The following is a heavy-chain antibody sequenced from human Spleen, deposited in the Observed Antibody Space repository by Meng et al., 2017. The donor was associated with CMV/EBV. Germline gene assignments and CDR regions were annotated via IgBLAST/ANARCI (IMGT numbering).Heavy chain of an antibody. CDR1: GFTFSSYG. Sequence: GGSLRLSCAASGFTFSSYGMHWVRQAPGKGLEWVAFIRYDGSNKYYADSVKGRFTISRDNAKNSLYLQMNSLRAEDTAVYYCARWEIYSYGSKFDYWGQRTLVTVSS. D-gene: IGHD5-18*01. CDR2: IRYDGSNK. CDR3: ARWEIYSYGSKFDY. J-gene: IGHJ4*02. V-gene: IGHV3-30*02.